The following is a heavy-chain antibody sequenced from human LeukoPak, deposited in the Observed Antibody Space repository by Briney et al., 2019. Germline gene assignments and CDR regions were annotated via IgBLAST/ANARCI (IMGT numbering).Heavy chain of an antibody. D-gene: IGHD5-18*01. CDR2: IYYSGST. CDR1: GGSISSSSYY. V-gene: IGHV4-39*07. CDR3: ARATGHSYGSDY. J-gene: IGHJ4*02. Sequence: SETLSLTCTVSGGSISSSSYYWGWIRQPPGKGLEWIGSIYYSGSTYYNPSLKSRVTISVDTSKNQFSLKLSSVTAADTAVYYCARATGHSYGSDYWGQGTLVTVSS.